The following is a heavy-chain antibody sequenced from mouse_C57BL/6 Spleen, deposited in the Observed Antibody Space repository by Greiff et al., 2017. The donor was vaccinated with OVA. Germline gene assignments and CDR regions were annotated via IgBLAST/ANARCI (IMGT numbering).Heavy chain of an antibody. CDR1: GYTFTSYW. Sequence: VKLQQPGAELVMPGASVKLSCKASGYTFTSYWMHWVKQRPGQGLEWIGEIDPSDSYTNYNQKFKGKSTLTVDKSSSTAYMQLSSLTSEDSAVYYCARPIYYGSSYDYAMDYWGQGTSVTVSS. J-gene: IGHJ4*01. V-gene: IGHV1-69*01. CDR3: ARPIYYGSSYDYAMDY. D-gene: IGHD1-1*01. CDR2: IDPSDSYT.